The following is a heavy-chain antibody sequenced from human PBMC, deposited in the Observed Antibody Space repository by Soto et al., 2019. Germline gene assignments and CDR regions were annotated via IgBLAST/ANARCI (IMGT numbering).Heavy chain of an antibody. V-gene: IGHV3-23*01. J-gene: IGHJ4*02. Sequence: EVQLLESGGGLVQPGGSLRLSCAASGFTFSSYAMSWVRQAPGKGLEWVSAISGSGGNTYYADSVKGRFTISRDNSKNTLYLQMNRLRAEDTALYYWAKDLGKGGGSVFGNWGQGRLVTGSS. CDR2: ISGSGGNT. CDR1: GFTFSSYA. CDR3: AKDLGKGGGSVFGN. D-gene: IGHD7-27*01.